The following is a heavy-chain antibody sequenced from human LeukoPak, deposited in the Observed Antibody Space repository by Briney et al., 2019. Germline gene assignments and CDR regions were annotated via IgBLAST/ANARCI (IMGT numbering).Heavy chain of an antibody. CDR1: GVSIISTNSY. CDR2: IYSSGRT. D-gene: IGHD2-15*01. V-gene: IGHV4-39*07. J-gene: IGHJ4*02. Sequence: SETLSPTCTVSGVSIISTNSYWGWIRQSPRTGLEWIGNIYSSGRTYHNPSLKSRVTISIDMSENQFSLKLTSVTAADTAVYYCARKREGSATGIDYWGQGTLVTVSS. CDR3: ARKREGSATGIDY.